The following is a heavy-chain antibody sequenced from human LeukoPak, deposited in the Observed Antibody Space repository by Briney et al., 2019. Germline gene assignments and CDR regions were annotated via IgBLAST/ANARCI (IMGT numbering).Heavy chain of an antibody. V-gene: IGHV4-59*08. Sequence: SETLCLTCTVSGGSISSYYWTWIRQPPGKGLEWIGYVYDSGSTNYNPSLQSRVTISVDTSKSQFSLKLTSVTAADTAVYYCARRGGRGSSHWFDPWGQETLLTVSS. CDR1: GGSISSYY. D-gene: IGHD3-10*01. CDR3: ARRGGRGSSHWFDP. CDR2: VYDSGST. J-gene: IGHJ5*02.